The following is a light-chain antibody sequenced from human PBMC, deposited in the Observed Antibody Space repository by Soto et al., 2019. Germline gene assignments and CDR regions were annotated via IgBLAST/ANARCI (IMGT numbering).Light chain of an antibody. CDR2: GAS. J-gene: IGKJ3*01. Sequence: DLQMTQSPSSLSASVGARVSITCQASQDIRTSLSWFQQKPGRAPKLLIYGASNLETGVPSRFRGSGSGTDFTLTISSLQPEDIATYYCQHYDNLPPFTFGPGTKVDIK. V-gene: IGKV1-33*01. CDR3: QHYDNLPPFT. CDR1: QDIRTS.